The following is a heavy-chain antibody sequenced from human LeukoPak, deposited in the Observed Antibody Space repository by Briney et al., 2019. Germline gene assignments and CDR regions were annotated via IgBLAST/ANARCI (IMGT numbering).Heavy chain of an antibody. CDR1: AFNVSSNY. J-gene: IGHJ6*02. Sequence: GGSLRLSCAAAAFNVSSNYMSWVRQAPGKGLEWVSVIYRGGSTYYADSVKGRFTISRDKSKNTLYLQMNSLRAEDTAVYYCARVGSSNRYGMDVWGQGTTVTVSS. V-gene: IGHV3-66*01. CDR3: ARVGSSNRYGMDV. CDR2: IYRGGST. D-gene: IGHD6-13*01.